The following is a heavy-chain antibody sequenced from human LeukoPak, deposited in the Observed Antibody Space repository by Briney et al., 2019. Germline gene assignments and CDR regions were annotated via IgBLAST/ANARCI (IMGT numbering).Heavy chain of an antibody. CDR1: GYTFTGYY. J-gene: IGHJ4*02. V-gene: IGHV1-2*02. Sequence: ASVKVSCKASGYTFTGYYMHWVRQAPGQGLEWMGWINPNSGGTNYAQKFQGRVTMTRDTSISTAYMELSRLRSDDTAVYYCAGDPTIFGVVNYFDYWGQGTLVTVSS. D-gene: IGHD3-3*01. CDR3: AGDPTIFGVVNYFDY. CDR2: INPNSGGT.